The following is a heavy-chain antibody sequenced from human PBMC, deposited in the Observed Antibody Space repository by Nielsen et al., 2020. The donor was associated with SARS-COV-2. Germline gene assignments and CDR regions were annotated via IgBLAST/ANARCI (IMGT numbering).Heavy chain of an antibody. CDR3: AREDCTNGVCYMWDY. Sequence: ASVKVSCKASGYTFTSYGISWVRQAPGQGLEWMGWISTYNGNTDYARKLQGRVTMTTDTSTSTAYMELRSLRSDYTAVYYCAREDCTNGVCYMWDYWGQGTLVTVSS. CDR1: GYTFTSYG. D-gene: IGHD2-8*01. CDR2: ISTYNGNT. J-gene: IGHJ4*02. V-gene: IGHV1-18*01.